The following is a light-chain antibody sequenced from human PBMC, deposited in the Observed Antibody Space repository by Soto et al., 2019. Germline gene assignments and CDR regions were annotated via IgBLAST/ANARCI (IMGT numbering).Light chain of an antibody. Sequence: QSALTQPPSASGSPGQSVTLSCTGTSSDVGGYDYVSWYQQHPGKAPKLMIYDVNKRPSGVPDRFSGSKSGNTASLTVSGLQAEDEADYYCTSYAGSNTPYVFGTGTKLTVL. J-gene: IGLJ1*01. CDR1: SSDVGGYDY. CDR3: TSYAGSNTPYV. CDR2: DVN. V-gene: IGLV2-8*01.